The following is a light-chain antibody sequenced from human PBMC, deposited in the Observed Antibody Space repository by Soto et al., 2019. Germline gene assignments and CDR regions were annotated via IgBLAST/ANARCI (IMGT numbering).Light chain of an antibody. CDR1: NIGSKS. V-gene: IGLV3-21*04. Sequence: SYELTQPPSVSVAPGKTARITCGGNNIGSKSVHWYQQKPGQAPVLVIYYDSDRPSGIPERFSGSNSGNTATLTISRVEAGDEADYYCLVWDSSSDHAVFGGGTQLTVL. CDR3: LVWDSSSDHAV. J-gene: IGLJ7*01. CDR2: YDS.